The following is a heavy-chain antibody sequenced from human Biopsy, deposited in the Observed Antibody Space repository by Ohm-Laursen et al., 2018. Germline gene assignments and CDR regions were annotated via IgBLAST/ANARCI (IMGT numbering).Heavy chain of an antibody. CDR3: ARGPRGLVVITTTALYFDY. D-gene: IGHD3-22*01. J-gene: IGHJ4*02. Sequence: APVKVSCKASGYTFTSYYLHWVRQAPGQGLEWMGRINPNNDNTAYAQKFQGRITMTKDTSTSTVYMDLSSLTFDDSAVYYCARGPRGLVVITTTALYFDYWGQGNLVTVSS. CDR2: INPNNDNT. V-gene: IGHV1-46*01. CDR1: GYTFTSYY.